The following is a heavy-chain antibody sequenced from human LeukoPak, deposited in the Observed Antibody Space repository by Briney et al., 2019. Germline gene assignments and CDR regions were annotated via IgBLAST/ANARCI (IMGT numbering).Heavy chain of an antibody. V-gene: IGHV1-24*01. CDR2: FDPEDGET. CDR3: ALQTRRLGESSFDY. D-gene: IGHD3-10*01. Sequence: ASVKVSCKVSGYTLTELSMHWVRQAPGKGLEWMGGFDPEDGETIYAQKFQGRVTMTEDTSTDTAYMELSSLRSEDTAVYYCALQTRRLGESSFDYWGQGTLVTVSS. J-gene: IGHJ4*02. CDR1: GYTLTELS.